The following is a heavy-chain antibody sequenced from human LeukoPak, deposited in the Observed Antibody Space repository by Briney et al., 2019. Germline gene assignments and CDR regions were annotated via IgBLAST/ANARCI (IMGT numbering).Heavy chain of an antibody. CDR2: VNHSGYT. CDR3: ARQLYGSDY. V-gene: IGHV4-34*01. CDR1: GVSFSTYY. D-gene: IGHD4-17*01. J-gene: IGHJ4*02. Sequence: SETLPLTCDVSGVSFSTYYWSWIRQSPEKGLEWIGEVNHSGYTNYNPSLKGRVTISVDTSKNQFSLKLSSVAAADTAVYYCARQLYGSDYWGQGTLVTVSS.